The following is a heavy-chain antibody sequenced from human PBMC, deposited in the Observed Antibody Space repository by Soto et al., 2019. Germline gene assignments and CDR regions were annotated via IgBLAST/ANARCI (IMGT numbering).Heavy chain of an antibody. J-gene: IGHJ4*02. CDR2: ISWNSGSI. V-gene: IGHV3-9*01. D-gene: IGHD5-12*01. CDR1: GFTFDDYA. Sequence: GGSLRLSCAASGFTFDDYAMHWVRQAPGKGLEWVSGISWNSGSIGYADSVKGRFTISRDNAKNSLYLQMNSLRAEDTALYYCAKDIRYSGYDLFGYYFDYWGRGTLVTVSS. CDR3: AKDIRYSGYDLFGYYFDY.